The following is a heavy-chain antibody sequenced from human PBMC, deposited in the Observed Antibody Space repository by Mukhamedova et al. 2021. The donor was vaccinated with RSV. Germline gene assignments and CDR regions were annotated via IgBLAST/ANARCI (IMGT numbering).Heavy chain of an antibody. J-gene: IGHJ5*02. Sequence: GKGRFTISRDNAKNSLYLQMNSPRAEDTAVYYCASGSGYCSSTSCYSFDPWGQGTLVTVSS. D-gene: IGHD2-2*01. V-gene: IGHV3-11*01. CDR3: ASGSGYCSSTSCYSFDP.